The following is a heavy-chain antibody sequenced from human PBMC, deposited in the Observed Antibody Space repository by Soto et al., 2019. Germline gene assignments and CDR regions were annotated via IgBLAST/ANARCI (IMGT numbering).Heavy chain of an antibody. V-gene: IGHV1-69*13. CDR1: GGTFSSYA. CDR3: ARDYGHDCSGGRCYFYF. Sequence: SVKVSCKASGGTFSSYAISWVRQAPGQGLEWMGGITPIFGTANYAQKFQGRVTITADESTSTAHMELSSLRSEDTAVYYCARDYGHDCSGGRCYFYFWGQGTLVTVSS. D-gene: IGHD2-15*01. J-gene: IGHJ4*02. CDR2: ITPIFGTA.